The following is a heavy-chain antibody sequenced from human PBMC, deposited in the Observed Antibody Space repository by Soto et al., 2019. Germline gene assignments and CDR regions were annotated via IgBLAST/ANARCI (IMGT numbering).Heavy chain of an antibody. CDR2: IIPILGIA. Sequence: QVQLVQSGAEVKKPGSSVKVSCKASGGTFSSYTISWVRQAPGQGLEWMGRIIPILGIANYAQKFQGRVTSTANKSTITADMELSSLRSEDTTVYYCARDREAVAERRFWFDPWGQGTLVTVSS. V-gene: IGHV1-69*08. D-gene: IGHD6-19*01. J-gene: IGHJ5*02. CDR1: GGTFSSYT. CDR3: ARDREAVAERRFWFDP.